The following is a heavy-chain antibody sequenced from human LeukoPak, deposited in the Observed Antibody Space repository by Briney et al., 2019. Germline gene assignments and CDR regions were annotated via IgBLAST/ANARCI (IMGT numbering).Heavy chain of an antibody. D-gene: IGHD2-15*01. CDR1: GYTFTSYD. V-gene: IGHV1-8*01. CDR2: MNPNSGNT. CDR3: ARGAPGSCRGYNWFDP. Sequence: GASVKVSCKASGYTFTSYDINWVRQATGQGLEWMGWMNPNSGNTGYAQKFQGRVTMTRNTSISTTYMELSSLRSEDTAVYYCARGAPGSCRGYNWFDPWGQRTLVTVSS. J-gene: IGHJ5*02.